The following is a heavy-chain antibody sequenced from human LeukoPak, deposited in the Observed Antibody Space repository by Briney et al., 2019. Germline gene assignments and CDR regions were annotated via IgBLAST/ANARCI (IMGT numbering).Heavy chain of an antibody. J-gene: IGHJ4*02. D-gene: IGHD5-18*01. Sequence: SETLSLTCTVSGGSIHNNYWSWIRQPPGKGLEWIGSMYSSGKSDYSPSLKNRVTMSIDTSKNQFSLKLSSVTAADTAVYYCARYSYGGSYFDYWGQGTLVTVSS. V-gene: IGHV4-59*08. CDR1: GGSIHNNY. CDR3: ARYSYGGSYFDY. CDR2: MYSSGKS.